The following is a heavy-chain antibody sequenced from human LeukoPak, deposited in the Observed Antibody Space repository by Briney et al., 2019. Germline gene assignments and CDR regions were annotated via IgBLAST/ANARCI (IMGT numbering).Heavy chain of an antibody. CDR3: AEEQQNNWFDP. CDR1: GYTFTSYG. Sequence: ASVKVSCKASGYTFTSYGISWVRQAPGQGLEWMGWISAYNGNTNYAQKLQGRVTMTRDTSISTAYMELSSLRSEDTAVYYCAEEQQNNWFDPWGQGTLVTVSS. J-gene: IGHJ5*02. V-gene: IGHV1-18*01. CDR2: ISAYNGNT. D-gene: IGHD6-13*01.